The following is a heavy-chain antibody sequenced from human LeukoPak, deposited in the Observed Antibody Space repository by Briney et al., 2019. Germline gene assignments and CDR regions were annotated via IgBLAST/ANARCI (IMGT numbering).Heavy chain of an antibody. J-gene: IGHJ4*02. V-gene: IGHV3-74*01. D-gene: IGHD6-19*01. CDR3: ARDQGGSGPTTYDY. CDR2: ISSDGSDT. Sequence: GGSLRLSCAASGFTFSSYWMHWVRQAPGKGLVWVSRISSDGSDTRYADSVKGRFTISRDNVKNTLFLQMNSLRAEDTAVYYCARDQGGSGPTTYDYWGQGTLVTVSS. CDR1: GFTFSSYW.